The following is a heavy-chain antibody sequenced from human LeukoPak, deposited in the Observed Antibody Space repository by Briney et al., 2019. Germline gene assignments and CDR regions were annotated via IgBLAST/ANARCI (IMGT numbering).Heavy chain of an antibody. Sequence: GGSLRLSCAASGFTFSSYSMNWVRQAPGKGLEWVSSISSSSSYIYYADSVKGRFTISRDNAKNSLYLQMNSLRAEDTAVYYCANAYGARSVNTPPEDYWGQGTLVTVSS. CDR3: ANAYGARSVNTPPEDY. CDR1: GFTFSSYS. J-gene: IGHJ4*02. V-gene: IGHV3-21*01. CDR2: ISSSSSYI. D-gene: IGHD1-14*01.